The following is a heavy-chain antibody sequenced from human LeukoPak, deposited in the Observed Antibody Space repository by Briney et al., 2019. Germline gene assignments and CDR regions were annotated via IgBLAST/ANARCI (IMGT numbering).Heavy chain of an antibody. D-gene: IGHD3-10*01. J-gene: IGHJ4*02. CDR2: ISDRGGST. CDR1: GITLSNYG. CDR3: AKRGVVIRAVIIVGFHKEAYYFDY. Sequence: GGSLRLSCAVSGITLSNYGTSWVRQAPGKGLQWVAGISDRGGSTNYADSVKGRFTISRDNSKNTLYLQMNSLRAEDTAVYFCAKRGVVIRAVIIVGFHKEAYYFDYWGQGALVTVSS. V-gene: IGHV3-23*01.